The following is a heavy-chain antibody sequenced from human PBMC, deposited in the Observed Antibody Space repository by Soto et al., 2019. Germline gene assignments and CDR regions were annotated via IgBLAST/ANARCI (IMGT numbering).Heavy chain of an antibody. Sequence: EVQLVESGGGLVQPGGSLRLSCAASVFSLSDYWMHWVRQAPGEGLVWLSRITRDGSSTNYADSVKGRFTISRDNAKNTLYLQVYRLRGEDTAVYYYARGANGYYYFDYWGQGTLVPVSS. CDR3: ARGANGYYYFDY. CDR2: ITRDGSST. D-gene: IGHD5-18*01. V-gene: IGHV3-74*01. J-gene: IGHJ4*02. CDR1: VFSLSDYW.